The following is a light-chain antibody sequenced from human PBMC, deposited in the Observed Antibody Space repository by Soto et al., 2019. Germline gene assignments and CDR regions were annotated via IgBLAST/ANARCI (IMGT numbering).Light chain of an antibody. CDR1: HSISSN. V-gene: IGKV3-15*01. J-gene: IGKJ2*01. Sequence: EIVMTQSPATLSVSPGEGATLSCRASHSISSNLAWYQQKPGQAPRLLIYGASTRATGIPARFSGSGSGTEFTLTISSQQSEDFAVYYCQHYNNWPPYTFGQGTKLEIK. CDR3: QHYNNWPPYT. CDR2: GAS.